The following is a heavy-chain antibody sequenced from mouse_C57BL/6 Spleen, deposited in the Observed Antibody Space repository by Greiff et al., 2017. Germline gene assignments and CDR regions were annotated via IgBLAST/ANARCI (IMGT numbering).Heavy chain of an antibody. D-gene: IGHD2-4*01. V-gene: IGHV2-6-1*01. CDR2: IWSDGST. Sequence: VKLVESGPGLVAPSQSLSITCTASGFSLTSYGVHWVRQPPGKGLEWLVVIWSDGSTTYNSALKSRLSISKDNSKSQVFLKMNSRQTDDTAMYYCARHRGYDYDGYYAMEYWGQGTSVTVAT. CDR3: ARHRGYDYDGYYAMEY. J-gene: IGHJ4*01. CDR1: GFSLTSYG.